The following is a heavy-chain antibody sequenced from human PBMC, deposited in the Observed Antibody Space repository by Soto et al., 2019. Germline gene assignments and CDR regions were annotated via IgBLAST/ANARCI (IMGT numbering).Heavy chain of an antibody. Sequence: EVQLVESGGGSAQPGGSLRLSCAASGFTFSNYWMHWVRQAPGKGLVWVSCLNSDGHNTMYADSVKGRFTISRDNAKNTLYLQMNSLSAEDTAVYYCTRDVRNSGLDPWGQGTLVTVSS. V-gene: IGHV3-74*03. CDR3: TRDVRNSGLDP. J-gene: IGHJ5*02. CDR2: LNSDGHNT. CDR1: GFTFSNYW.